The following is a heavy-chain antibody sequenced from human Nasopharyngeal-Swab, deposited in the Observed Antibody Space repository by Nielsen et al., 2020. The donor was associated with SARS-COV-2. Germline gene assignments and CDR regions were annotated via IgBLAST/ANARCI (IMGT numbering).Heavy chain of an antibody. CDR3: VRPEGVATSFKYYFQYGMDV. CDR1: GSSFTTSW. V-gene: IGHV5-51*01. J-gene: IGHJ6*02. D-gene: IGHD5-12*01. CDR2: IDPTDSDT. Sequence: GESLKISCKGSGSSFTTSWIGWVRQMPGKGLEWMGIIDPTDSDTRYSPSFQGQVTISADKSINTAYLQWSSLKASDTAMYYCVRPEGVATSFKYYFQYGMDVWGQGTMVTVPS.